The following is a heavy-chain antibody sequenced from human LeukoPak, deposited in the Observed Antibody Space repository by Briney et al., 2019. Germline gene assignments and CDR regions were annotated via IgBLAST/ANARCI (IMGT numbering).Heavy chain of an antibody. CDR3: ATDLTVTTNY. Sequence: GATVKISCKASGYTFTDYYMHWVQQAPGKGLEWMGRVDPEDGETIYAEKFQGRVTITADTSTDTAYMELSSLRSEDTAVYYCATDLTVTTNYWGQGTLVTVSS. D-gene: IGHD4-11*01. V-gene: IGHV1-69-2*01. J-gene: IGHJ4*02. CDR1: GYTFTDYY. CDR2: VDPEDGET.